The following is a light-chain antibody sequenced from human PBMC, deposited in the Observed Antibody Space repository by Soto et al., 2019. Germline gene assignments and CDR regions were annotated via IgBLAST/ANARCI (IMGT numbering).Light chain of an antibody. CDR3: QQYSSYWNT. CDR2: DAS. Sequence: DVHLTQSPSTLSAYVGDRVTITCRANQSVTTWLAWYQQKPGTAPKLLIYDASNLEAGVPSRFSGSGSGTEFTLTITSLQPDDCATYYCQQYSSYWNTFGQETKLEIK. CDR1: QSVTTW. J-gene: IGKJ2*01. V-gene: IGKV1-5*01.